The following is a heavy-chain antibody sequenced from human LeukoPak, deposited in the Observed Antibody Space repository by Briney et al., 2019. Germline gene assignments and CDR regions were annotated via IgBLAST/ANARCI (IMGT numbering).Heavy chain of an antibody. Sequence: SETLSLTCTVSGGSISSSSYYWGWIRQPPGKGLEWIGSIYYSGSTYYNPSLKSRVTISVDTSKNQFSLKLSSVTAADTAVYYCASGREWLLPIDYWGQGTLVTVSS. J-gene: IGHJ4*02. CDR3: ASGREWLLPIDY. D-gene: IGHD3-22*01. CDR1: GGSISSSSYY. V-gene: IGHV4-39*07. CDR2: IYYSGST.